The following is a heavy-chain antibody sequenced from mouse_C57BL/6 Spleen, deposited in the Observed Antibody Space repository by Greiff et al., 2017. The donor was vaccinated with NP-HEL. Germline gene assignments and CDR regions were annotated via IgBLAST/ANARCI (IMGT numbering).Heavy chain of an antibody. V-gene: IGHV1-69*01. CDR1: GYTFTSYW. D-gene: IGHD1-1*01. Sequence: QVQLKQPGAELVMPGASVKLSCKASGYTFTSYWMHWVKQRPGQGLEWIGEIDPSDSYTNYNQKFKGKSTLTVDKSSSTAYMQLSSLTSEDSAVYYCARGRFITTVVDFDYWGQGTTLTVSS. CDR2: IDPSDSYT. J-gene: IGHJ2*01. CDR3: ARGRFITTVVDFDY.